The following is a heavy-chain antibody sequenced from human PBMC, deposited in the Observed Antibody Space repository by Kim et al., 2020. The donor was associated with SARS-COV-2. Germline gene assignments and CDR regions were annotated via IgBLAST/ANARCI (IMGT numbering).Heavy chain of an antibody. CDR3: ARGAEASYSYGLADY. Sequence: QKFQGRVTMTRDTSISTAYMELSRLRSDDTAVYYCARGAEASYSYGLADYWGQGTLVTVSS. V-gene: IGHV1-2*02. J-gene: IGHJ4*02. D-gene: IGHD5-18*01.